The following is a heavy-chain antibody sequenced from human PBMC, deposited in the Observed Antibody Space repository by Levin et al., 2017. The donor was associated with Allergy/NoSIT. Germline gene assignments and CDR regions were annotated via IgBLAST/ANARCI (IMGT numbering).Heavy chain of an antibody. CDR3: AKIDSNYGYGMNV. CDR1: GYSFISYW. J-gene: IGHJ6*02. D-gene: IGHD4-17*01. Sequence: PGGSLRLSCQGSGYSFISYWIAWVRQMPGKGLEWMGSVYPADSDATYNPSFLGQVSISVDKSLKTAYLQWSRLKPSDTAMYYCAKIDSNYGYGMNVWGQGTTVTVSS. V-gene: IGHV5-51*01. CDR2: VYPADSDA.